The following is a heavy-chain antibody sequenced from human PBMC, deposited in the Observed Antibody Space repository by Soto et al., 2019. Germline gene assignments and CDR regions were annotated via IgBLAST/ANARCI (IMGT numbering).Heavy chain of an antibody. Sequence: QVQLVESGGGLVKPGGSLRLSCAASGFTFSDYYMSWIRQTPGKGLDLVSYISVTGTTVYYADSVKGRFTISRDNAKNSLYLQMSSLRAEDTAVYYCAREVRDTAVADFDYWGQGTLVTVSS. CDR1: GFTFSDYY. CDR2: ISVTGTTV. D-gene: IGHD5-18*01. V-gene: IGHV3-11*01. CDR3: AREVRDTAVADFDY. J-gene: IGHJ4*02.